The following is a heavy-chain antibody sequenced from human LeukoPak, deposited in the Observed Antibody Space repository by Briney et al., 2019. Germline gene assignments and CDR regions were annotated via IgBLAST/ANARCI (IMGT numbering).Heavy chain of an antibody. CDR3: ARTTSSSWTNYYYYYMDV. D-gene: IGHD6-13*01. CDR2: IYYSGST. CDR1: GGSISSSSYY. V-gene: IGHV4-39*07. J-gene: IGHJ6*03. Sequence: SETLSLTCTVSGGSISSSSYYWGWIRQPPGKGLEWIGSIYYSGSTYYNPSLKSRITISVDTSKNQYSLKLSSVTAADTAVYYCARTTSSSWTNYYYYYMDVWGKGTTVTISS.